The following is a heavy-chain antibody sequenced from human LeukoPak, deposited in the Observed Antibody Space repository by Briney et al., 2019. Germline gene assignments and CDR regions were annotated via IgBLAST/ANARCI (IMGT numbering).Heavy chain of an antibody. CDR1: GGSISSYY. CDR3: ARHGYYDSSGVHGAWGYWFDP. V-gene: IGHV4-59*01. Sequence: SETLSLTCTASGGSISSYYWSWIRQPPGKGLEWIGYIYYSGGTNYNPSLKSRVTILVDTSKKQFSLKLSSVTAADTAVYYCARHGYYDSSGVHGAWGYWFDPWGQGTLVTVSS. CDR2: IYYSGGT. J-gene: IGHJ5*02. D-gene: IGHD3-22*01.